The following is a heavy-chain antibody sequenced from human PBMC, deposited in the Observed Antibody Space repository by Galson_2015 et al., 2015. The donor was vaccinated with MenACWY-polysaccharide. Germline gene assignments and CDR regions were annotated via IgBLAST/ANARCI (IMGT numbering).Heavy chain of an antibody. D-gene: IGHD6-13*01. V-gene: IGHV3-23*01. CDR3: VKGGSSMYFDS. CDR2: ISSSGGGT. CDR1: GFTFSGYG. J-gene: IGHJ4*02. Sequence: SLRLSCAGPGFTFSGYGMNWVRQAPGKGLEWVAAISSSGGGTYYTHSVKDRFTISRDNSKNTLSLQMNSLRVEDTAVYYCVKGGSSMYFDSWGQRTLVTVSS.